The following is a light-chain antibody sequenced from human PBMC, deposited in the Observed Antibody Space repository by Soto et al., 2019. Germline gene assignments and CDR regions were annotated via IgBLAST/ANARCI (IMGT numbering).Light chain of an antibody. CDR3: YTYAGGSTYL. J-gene: IGLJ1*01. V-gene: IGLV2-23*01. Sequence: QSVLTQPASVSGSHGQSITISYTETSSDVGSYSLLSWYQHHPGKAPKLIIYEDIKGPSGVSNRFSGSKSGNTASLRISGLQAEDEADYYCYTYAGGSTYLFGTGTKVTVL. CDR1: SSDVGSYSL. CDR2: EDI.